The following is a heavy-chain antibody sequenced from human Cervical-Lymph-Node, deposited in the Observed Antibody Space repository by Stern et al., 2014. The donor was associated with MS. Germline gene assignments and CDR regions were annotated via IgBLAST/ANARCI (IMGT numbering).Heavy chain of an antibody. V-gene: IGHV5-51*01. CDR2: IYPGDPDT. J-gene: IGHJ4*02. D-gene: IGHD4-23*01. CDR1: GYRFANYW. Sequence: EVQLVQSGAEVKKSGESLKLSCKGSGYRFANYWIGWVRQMPGKGLERMGIIYPGDPDTRYSPPFKGQVTVAADNSISTAFLHWSSLEAADTAIYYCARHYLTAVAPDHWGQGTLVTVSS. CDR3: ARHYLTAVAPDH.